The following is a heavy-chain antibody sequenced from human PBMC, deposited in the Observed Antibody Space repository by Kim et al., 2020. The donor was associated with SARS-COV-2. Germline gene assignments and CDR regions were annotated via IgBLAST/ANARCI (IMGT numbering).Heavy chain of an antibody. D-gene: IGHD2-15*01. CDR2: I. CDR3: AKGRAAGTYFDY. Sequence: IGYADSVKGRFTISRDNAKNSLYLQMNSLRAEDTALYYCAKGRAAGTYFDYWGQGTLVTVSS. J-gene: IGHJ4*02. V-gene: IGHV3-9*01.